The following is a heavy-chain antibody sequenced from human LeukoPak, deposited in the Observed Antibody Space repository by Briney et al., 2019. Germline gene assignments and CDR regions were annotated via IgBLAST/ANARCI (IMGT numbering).Heavy chain of an antibody. V-gene: IGHV1-18*01. CDR3: AVIRAIDDYFHY. CDR2: ISAYNGNT. Sequence: ASVKVSCKASGYTFTSYGISWVRQAPGQGLEWMGWISAYNGNTNYAQKLQGRVTMTTDTSTSTAYMELRSLRSDDTAVYYCAVIRAIDDYFHYWGQGPLVSVSS. D-gene: IGHD3-16*02. CDR1: GYTFTSYG. J-gene: IGHJ4*02.